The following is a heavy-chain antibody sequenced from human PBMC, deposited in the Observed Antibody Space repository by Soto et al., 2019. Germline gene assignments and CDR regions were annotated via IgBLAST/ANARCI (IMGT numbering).Heavy chain of an antibody. D-gene: IGHD6-19*01. CDR3: ARDLGWAFDS. J-gene: IGHJ4*02. Sequence: EVQLVESGGGSVQPGGSLRLSCAASGFTFSTFSMNWVRQAPGRGLEWISYISGGGRPISYADSVKGRFTISRDNAKTSLYLQMDSLSDEDTAVYYCARDLGWAFDSWCQGTLVTVSS. CDR2: ISGGGRPI. V-gene: IGHV3-48*02. CDR1: GFTFSTFS.